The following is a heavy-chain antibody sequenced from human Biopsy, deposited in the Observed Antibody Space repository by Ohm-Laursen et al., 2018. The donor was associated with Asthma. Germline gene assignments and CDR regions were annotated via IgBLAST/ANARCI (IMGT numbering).Heavy chain of an antibody. V-gene: IGHV1-3*01. D-gene: IGHD3-9*01. CDR1: GYTFINYA. Sequence: SSVKVSCNASGYTFINYAIHWVRQAPGHSLEWMGWINAANGNTKYSQKFQGRLTISRDTSASTAYMDLSSLRSEDTAVYYCARTYFDFLTGQVHDAFALWGQGTMVTVSS. J-gene: IGHJ3*01. CDR3: ARTYFDFLTGQVHDAFAL. CDR2: INAANGNT.